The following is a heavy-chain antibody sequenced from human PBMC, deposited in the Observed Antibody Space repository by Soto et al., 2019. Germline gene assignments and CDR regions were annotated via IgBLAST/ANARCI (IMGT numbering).Heavy chain of an antibody. J-gene: IGHJ4*02. CDR1: GFTFSSYA. CDR3: AKDFLIAVAGTYVDY. V-gene: IGHV3-23*01. CDR2: ISGGGGST. D-gene: IGHD6-19*01. Sequence: EVQLLESGGGLVQPGGSLRLSCAASGFTFSSYAMSWVRQAPGKGLEWVSAISGGGGSTYCADSVKGRFTISRDNSKNTLYLQMISVRVEGTAVYYCAKDFLIAVAGTYVDYWGQRTLVTVSS.